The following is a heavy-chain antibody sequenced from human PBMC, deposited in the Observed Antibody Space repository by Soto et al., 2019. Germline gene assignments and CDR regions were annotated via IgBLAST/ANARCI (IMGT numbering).Heavy chain of an antibody. D-gene: IGHD2-2*01. J-gene: IGHJ5*02. CDR1: GFTFSSYS. CDR3: ARERGSTSRDRRSFDP. Sequence: ESGGGLVKPGGSLRLSCAASGFTFSSYSMNWVRQAPGKGLEWVSSISSSSSYIYYADSVKGRFTISRDNAKNSLYLQMNSLRAEDTAVYYCARERGSTSRDRRSFDPWGQGTLVTVSS. CDR2: ISSSSSYI. V-gene: IGHV3-21*01.